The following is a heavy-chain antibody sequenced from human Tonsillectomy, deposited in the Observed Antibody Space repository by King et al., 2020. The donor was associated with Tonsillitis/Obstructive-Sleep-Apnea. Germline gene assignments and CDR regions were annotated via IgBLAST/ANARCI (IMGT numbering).Heavy chain of an antibody. J-gene: IGHJ6*03. V-gene: IGHV4-34*01. Sequence: HVQLQQWGAGLLKPSETLSLTCAVYGGSFSGYYWSWIRQPPGKGLEWIGEINHSGSTNYNPSLKSRVTISVDTSKNQFSLKLSSLTAADTAVYYCASGWGITMVRGVTNYYYMDVWGKGTTVTVSS. CDR3: ASGWGITMVRGVTNYYYMDV. CDR1: GGSFSGYY. D-gene: IGHD3-10*01. CDR2: INHSGST.